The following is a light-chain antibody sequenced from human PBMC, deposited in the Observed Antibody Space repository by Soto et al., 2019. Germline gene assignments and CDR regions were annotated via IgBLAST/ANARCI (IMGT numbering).Light chain of an antibody. J-gene: IGKJ4*01. Sequence: DIQMTQSPSSLSASVGDRVTITCRASQSISTYLNWYQQKPGKAPELMIFAASSLQSGVPSRFSGSGSETDFTLTIITLQPEDFATYYCQQSYSTPPTFGGGTKVDNK. V-gene: IGKV1-39*01. CDR2: AAS. CDR1: QSISTY. CDR3: QQSYSTPPT.